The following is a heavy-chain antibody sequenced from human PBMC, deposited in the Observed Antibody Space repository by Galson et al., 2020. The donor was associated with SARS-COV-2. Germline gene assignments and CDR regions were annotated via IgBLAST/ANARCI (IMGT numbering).Heavy chain of an antibody. CDR2: IYYSGST. D-gene: IGHD5-18*01. CDR3: ARRRVQLWFFDY. J-gene: IGHJ4*02. Sequence: ETLETLSLTCTVSGGSISSSSYYWGWIRPPPGKGLEWIGSIYYSGSTYYNPSLKSRVTISVDTSKNQFSLKLSSVTAADTAVYYCARRRVQLWFFDYWGQGTLVTVSS. V-gene: IGHV4-39*01. CDR1: GGSISSSSYY.